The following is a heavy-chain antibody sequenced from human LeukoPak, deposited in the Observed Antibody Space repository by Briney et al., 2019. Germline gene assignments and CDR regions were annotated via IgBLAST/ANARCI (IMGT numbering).Heavy chain of an antibody. D-gene: IGHD3-10*01. V-gene: IGHV1-18*04. Sequence: GASVKVSCKASGYTFTSYGISWVRQAPGQGLEWMGWISAHNGNTNYAQKLQGRVTMTTDTSTSTAYMELRSLRSDDTAVYYCARDSPHYYGSGCRVWGQGTLVTVSS. CDR3: ARDSPHYYGSGCRV. CDR1: GYTFTSYG. CDR2: ISAHNGNT. J-gene: IGHJ4*02.